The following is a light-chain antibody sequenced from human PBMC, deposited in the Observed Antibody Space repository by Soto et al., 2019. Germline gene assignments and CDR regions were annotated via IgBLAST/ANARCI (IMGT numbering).Light chain of an antibody. J-gene: IGKJ1*01. CDR3: QQYYSTPPT. CDR1: QSVLYSSNNKNY. Sequence: IVMTQSPDSLAVSLGERATINCKSSQSVLYSSNNKNYLAWYQQKPGQPPKLLIYWASTRESGVPDRFSGSGSGTEFTLTISSLQADDVAFYYCQQYYSTPPTFGRRTKVEIK. V-gene: IGKV4-1*01. CDR2: WAS.